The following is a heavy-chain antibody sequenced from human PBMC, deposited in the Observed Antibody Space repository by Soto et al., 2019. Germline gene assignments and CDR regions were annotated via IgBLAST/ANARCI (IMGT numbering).Heavy chain of an antibody. D-gene: IGHD6-13*01. CDR1: CGSISSSNW. CDR2: IYHSGST. CDR3: AREGLAPAGKQAFDI. Sequence: SETLSLTCAVSCGSISSSNWWSWVLQPPGKGLEWIGEIYHSGSTNYNPSLKSRVTISVDKSKNQFSLKLSSVTAADTAVYYCAREGLAPAGKQAFDIWGQATMVSVS. V-gene: IGHV4-4*02. J-gene: IGHJ3*02.